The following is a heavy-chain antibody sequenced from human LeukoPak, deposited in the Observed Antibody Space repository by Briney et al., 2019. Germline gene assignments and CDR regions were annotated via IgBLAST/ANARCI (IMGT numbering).Heavy chain of an antibody. J-gene: IGHJ4*02. CDR3: ARQGLDNWNPRYYLDY. Sequence: SETLSLTCTVSGGSISSYYWSWIRQPPGKGLEWIGYIYYSGSTNYNPSLKSRVTISVDTSKNQFSLKLSSVTAADTAVYYCARQGLDNWNPRYYLDYWGQGTLVTVSS. CDR2: IYYSGST. D-gene: IGHD1-1*01. V-gene: IGHV4-59*08. CDR1: GGSISSYY.